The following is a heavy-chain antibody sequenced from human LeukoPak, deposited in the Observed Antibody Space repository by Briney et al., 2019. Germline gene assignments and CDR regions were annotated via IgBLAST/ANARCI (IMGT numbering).Heavy chain of an antibody. J-gene: IGHJ4*02. CDR1: GYIFTELS. Sequence: ASVKVSCKVSGYIFTELSMHWGRQAPGQGLEWMGGFNPEDGETFYAQKFQGRVNMTEDTSTDTAYMELSSLSYDDTAVYYCATDGAGDYLNHWGQGTLVTVSS. V-gene: IGHV1-24*01. CDR2: FNPEDGET. D-gene: IGHD4-17*01. CDR3: ATDGAGDYLNH.